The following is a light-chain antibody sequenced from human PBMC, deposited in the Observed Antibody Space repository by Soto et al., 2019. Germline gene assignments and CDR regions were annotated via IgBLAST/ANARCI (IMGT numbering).Light chain of an antibody. CDR1: QSVSSY. Sequence: ENVLTQSPATLSLSPGERATLSCRASQSVSSYLAWYQQKPGQAPRLLIYDASNRATGIPARFSGSGSGTDFTLTISSLEPEDFAVYYCQQRSNWPLTFVGGTKVEIK. J-gene: IGKJ4*01. CDR2: DAS. CDR3: QQRSNWPLT. V-gene: IGKV3-11*01.